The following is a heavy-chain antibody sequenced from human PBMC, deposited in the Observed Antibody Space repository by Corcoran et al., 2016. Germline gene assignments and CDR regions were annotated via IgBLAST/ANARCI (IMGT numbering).Heavy chain of an antibody. Sequence: QVQLVQSGAEVKKPGASVKVSCKASGYTFTGYYMHWVRQAPGQGLEWMGWINPNSGGTNYAQKFQGRVTMTRDTSISTAYMELSRLRSDDTAVYYWARGAWGIVVVMGYFDYWGQGTLVTVSS. V-gene: IGHV1-2*02. CDR2: INPNSGGT. CDR1: GYTFTGYY. D-gene: IGHD3-22*01. CDR3: ARGAWGIVVVMGYFDY. J-gene: IGHJ4*02.